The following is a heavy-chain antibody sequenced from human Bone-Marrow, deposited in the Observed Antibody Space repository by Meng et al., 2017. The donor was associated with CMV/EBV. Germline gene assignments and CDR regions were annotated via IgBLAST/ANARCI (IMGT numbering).Heavy chain of an antibody. CDR3: ARDLVGCDY. CDR1: GGSISSYY. Sequence: LRLSCTVSGGSISSYYWSWIRQPPGKGLEWIGYIYYSGSTNYNPSLKSRVTISVDTSKNQFSLKLSSVTAADTAVYYCARDLVGCDYWGQGTLVTVSS. CDR2: IYYSGST. J-gene: IGHJ4*02. V-gene: IGHV4-59*12. D-gene: IGHD2-2*01.